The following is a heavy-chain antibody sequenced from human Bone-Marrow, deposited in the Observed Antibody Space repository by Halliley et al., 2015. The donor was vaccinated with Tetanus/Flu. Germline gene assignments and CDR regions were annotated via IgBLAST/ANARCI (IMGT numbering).Heavy chain of an antibody. CDR2: IFPNDFDA. CDR3: ARQYYYGSLDL. J-gene: IGHJ6*02. CDR1: GYSFTSYW. V-gene: IGHV5-51*01. D-gene: IGHD3-10*01. Sequence: QLVQSGAEVKKPGESLKISCRGFGYSFTSYWIGWVRQMPGKGLEWMGLIFPNDFDARYSPSFQGQVTLSVDKSTSTAYLEWSSLKASDTAIYYCARQYYYGSLDLWGQGTTVTVSS.